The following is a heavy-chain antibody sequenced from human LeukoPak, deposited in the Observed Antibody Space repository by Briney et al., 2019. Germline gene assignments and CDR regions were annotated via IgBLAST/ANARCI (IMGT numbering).Heavy chain of an antibody. CDR3: AKESYDSSGYPPDY. V-gene: IGHV3-23*01. J-gene: IGHJ4*02. CDR2: ISGSGGST. CDR1: GFTFSSYA. Sequence: GGSLRLSCAASGFTFSSYAMTWVRQAPGKGLEWVSTISGSGGSTYYADSVKGRFTISRDNSKNTLYLQMNSLRAEDTAVYYCAKESYDSSGYPPDYWGQGTLVTVSS. D-gene: IGHD3-22*01.